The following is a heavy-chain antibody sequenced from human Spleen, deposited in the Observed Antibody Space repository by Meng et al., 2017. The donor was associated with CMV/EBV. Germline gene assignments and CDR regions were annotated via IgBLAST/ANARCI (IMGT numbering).Heavy chain of an antibody. Sequence: LSGAGFGFTFSSYSMNWVRQAPGKGLEWVSSSSSSSIYIYYSDSVQGRFTISRDNDKNSLYLQMHSLRAEDTAVYYCAGVGASYYFDYWGQGTLVTVSS. CDR2: SSSSSIYI. CDR3: AGVGASYYFDY. D-gene: IGHD1-26*01. J-gene: IGHJ4*02. CDR1: GFTFSSYS. V-gene: IGHV3-21*01.